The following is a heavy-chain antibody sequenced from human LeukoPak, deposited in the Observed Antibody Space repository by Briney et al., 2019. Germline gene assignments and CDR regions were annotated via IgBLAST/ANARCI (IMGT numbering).Heavy chain of an antibody. CDR3: ARVSKWDSHDDY. J-gene: IGHJ4*01. CDR1: GFTFSSYA. CDR2: ISYDGSNK. Sequence: GRSLRLSCAASGFTFSSYAMHWVRQAPGKGLEWVAVISYDGSNKYYADSVKGRFTISRDNSKNTLYLQMNSLRAEDTAVYYCARVSKWDSHDDYWGQGTLVTVSS. V-gene: IGHV3-30*04. D-gene: IGHD1-26*01.